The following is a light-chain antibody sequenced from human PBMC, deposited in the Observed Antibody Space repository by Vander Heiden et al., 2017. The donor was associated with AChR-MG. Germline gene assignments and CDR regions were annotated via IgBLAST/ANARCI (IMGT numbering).Light chain of an antibody. V-gene: IGKV1-5*03. CDR2: KAS. CDR1: QSISDW. CDR3: QHDKSFPLT. Sequence: DIQMTQSPSTLSASVGDRVTITCRASQSISDWLAWYQQKPGKAPKLLIYKASNLESGVPSRFSGSGSGTEFALTISSLQPDDFATYYCQHDKSFPLTFGGGTKVEI. J-gene: IGKJ4*01.